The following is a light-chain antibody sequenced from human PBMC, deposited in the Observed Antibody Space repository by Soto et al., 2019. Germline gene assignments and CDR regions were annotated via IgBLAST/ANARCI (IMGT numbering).Light chain of an antibody. CDR3: QQHDGRPTMT. V-gene: IGKV1-33*01. J-gene: IGKJ5*01. Sequence: IQLTQSPSSLSASVGETVTITCRASQDIDNSLNWYQHQPGKAPKLLIYAVSFLETGVPSRFSGRGSGTTFSLTINSRQADDSATYYCQQHDGRPTMTFGQGTRLDIK. CDR1: QDIDNS. CDR2: AVS.